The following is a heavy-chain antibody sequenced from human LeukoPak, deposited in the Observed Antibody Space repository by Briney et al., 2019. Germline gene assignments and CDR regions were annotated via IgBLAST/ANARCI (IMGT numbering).Heavy chain of an antibody. CDR3: ARMNDYGDYLRY. CDR1: GFTVSNNY. J-gene: IGHJ4*02. CDR2: IYSGGST. V-gene: IGHV3-53*01. D-gene: IGHD4-17*01. Sequence: PGGSLRLSCAASGFTVSNNYMSWVRQAPGKGLEWVSVIYSGGSTHYADSVKGRFIISRDNSKNTVYPQMNSLRAEDTAVYYCARMNDYGDYLRYWGQGTLVTVSS.